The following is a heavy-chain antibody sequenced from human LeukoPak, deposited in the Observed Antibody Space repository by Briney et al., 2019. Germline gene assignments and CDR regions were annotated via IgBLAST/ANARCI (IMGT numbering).Heavy chain of an antibody. J-gene: IGHJ4*02. CDR2: ISYDGSNK. CDR1: GFTFSSYA. CDR3: ERDSNWNYFDY. D-gene: IGHD1-1*01. Sequence: GRSLRLSCAASGFTFSSYAMHWVRQAPGKGLEWVAVISYDGSNKYYADSVKGRFTISRDNSKNTLYLQMNSLRAEDTAVYYCERDSNWNYFDYWGQGTLVTVSS. V-gene: IGHV3-30-3*01.